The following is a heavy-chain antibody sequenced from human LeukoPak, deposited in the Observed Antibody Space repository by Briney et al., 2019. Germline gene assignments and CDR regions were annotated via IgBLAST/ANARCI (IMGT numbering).Heavy chain of an antibody. CDR1: GGSISSSSYY. V-gene: IGHV4-39*01. J-gene: IGHJ4*02. Sequence: SETLSLTCTVSGGSISSSSYYWGWIRQPPGKGLEWTGSIYYSVSTYYNPSLKSRVTIYVDTSKNQFSLKLSSVTAAYSAVYYCARREYGSGSYHLVYWGQGTLVTVSS. D-gene: IGHD3-10*01. CDR2: IYYSVST. CDR3: ARREYGSGSYHLVY.